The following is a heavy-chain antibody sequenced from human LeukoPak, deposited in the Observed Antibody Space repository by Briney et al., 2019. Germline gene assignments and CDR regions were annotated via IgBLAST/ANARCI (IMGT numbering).Heavy chain of an antibody. CDR1: GFTFSNYA. V-gene: IGHV3-23*01. D-gene: IGHD3-9*01. J-gene: IGHJ4*02. Sequence: GGSLRLSCAASGFTFSNYAMSSVRQAPGKGLEWVSAITGSGGNTYYADSVKGRFTISRDNSKNTVFLQMNSLRAEDTAVYYCAKWGDYDVLTGYYVSDYWGQGTLVTVSS. CDR3: AKWGDYDVLTGYYVSDY. CDR2: ITGSGGNT.